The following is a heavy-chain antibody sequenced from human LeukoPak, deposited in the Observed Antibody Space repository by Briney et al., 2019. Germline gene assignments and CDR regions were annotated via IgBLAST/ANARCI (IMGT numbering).Heavy chain of an antibody. V-gene: IGHV4-61*05. CDR2: IYYSGST. J-gene: IGHJ5*02. Sequence: SETLSLTCTVSGGSISSSSYYWGWIRQPPGKGLEWIGYIYYSGSTNYNPSLKSRVTISVDTSKNQFSLKLSSVTAADTAVYYCARGPPTTVTSNWFDPWGQGTLVTVSS. CDR1: GGSISSSSYY. D-gene: IGHD4-17*01. CDR3: ARGPPTTVTSNWFDP.